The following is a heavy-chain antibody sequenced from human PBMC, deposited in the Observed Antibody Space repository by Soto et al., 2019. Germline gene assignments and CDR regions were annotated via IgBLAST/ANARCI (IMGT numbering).Heavy chain of an antibody. Sequence: QVQLQESGPGLVKPSQTLSLTCTVSGGSISSGGYYWSWIRQHPGKGLEWIGYIYYSGSTYYNPSLKSRVSISVDTSKNQFSLKLSSVTAADTAVYYCARDWGYGAGSYWVVDYGGQGTLVTVSS. CDR3: ARDWGYGAGSYWVVDY. CDR1: GGSISSGGYY. D-gene: IGHD3-10*01. CDR2: IYYSGST. V-gene: IGHV4-31*03. J-gene: IGHJ4*02.